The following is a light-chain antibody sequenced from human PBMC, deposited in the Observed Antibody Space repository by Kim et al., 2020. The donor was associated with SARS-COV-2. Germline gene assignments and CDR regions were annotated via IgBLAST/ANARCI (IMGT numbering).Light chain of an antibody. CDR1: KLGDKY. CDR3: QAWDTSTVI. V-gene: IGLV3-1*01. Sequence: SVSPGQTASSTCSGDKLGDKYACCYQHMPGQSPVLVIYQDTKRPSGIPERFSGSNSGNTATLTISGTQPMDEADYYCQAWDTSTVIFGGGTQLTVL. J-gene: IGLJ2*01. CDR2: QDT.